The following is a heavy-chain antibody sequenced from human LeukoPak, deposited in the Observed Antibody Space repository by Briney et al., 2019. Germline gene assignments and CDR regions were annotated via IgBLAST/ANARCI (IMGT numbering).Heavy chain of an antibody. V-gene: IGHV1-2*02. J-gene: IGHJ4*02. CDR2: INPYSGGT. CDR1: GYKFTDYF. CDR3: ARTYSSSPADYFDY. D-gene: IGHD6-6*01. Sequence: GASVKVSCKTSGYKFTDYFIHWVRQAPGQRLEWMAWINPYSGGTGSARKFQNRLTLTRDTSIETTYMDLTSLTSDDTAMYYCARTYSSSPADYFDYWGQGTLVTVSS.